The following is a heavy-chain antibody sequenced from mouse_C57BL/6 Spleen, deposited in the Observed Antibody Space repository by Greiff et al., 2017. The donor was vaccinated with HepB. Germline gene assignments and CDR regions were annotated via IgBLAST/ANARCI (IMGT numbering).Heavy chain of an antibody. J-gene: IGHJ2*01. Sequence: VQLVESGAELVKPGASVKISCKASGYAFSSYWMNWVKQRPGKGLEWIGQIYPGDGDTNYNGKFKGKATLTADKSSSTAYMQLSSLTSEDSAVYFCARGYGSSLYYFDYWGQGTTLTVSS. CDR1: GYAFSSYW. CDR3: ARGYGSSLYYFDY. V-gene: IGHV1-80*01. CDR2: IYPGDGDT. D-gene: IGHD1-1*01.